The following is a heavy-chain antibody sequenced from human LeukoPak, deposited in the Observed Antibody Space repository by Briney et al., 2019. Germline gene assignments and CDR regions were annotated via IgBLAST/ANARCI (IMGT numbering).Heavy chain of an antibody. D-gene: IGHD3-22*01. CDR2: IYSGGST. J-gene: IGHJ5*01. Sequence: GGSLRLSCAASGFTVSNNYMRWVRQAPGKGLGWVSVIYSGGSTYYPDSVKGRFTNSRDNSKNTLYLQMNSLRAEDTAVYYCARAYDSSGYFDYWGQGTLVTVSS. CDR1: GFTVSNNY. CDR3: ARAYDSSGYFDY. V-gene: IGHV3-53*01.